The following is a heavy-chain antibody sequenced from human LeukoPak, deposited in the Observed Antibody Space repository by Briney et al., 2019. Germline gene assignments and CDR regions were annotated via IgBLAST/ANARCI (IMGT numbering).Heavy chain of an antibody. D-gene: IGHD3-9*01. CDR3: ARSDDILTGYYSFDY. J-gene: IGHJ4*02. Sequence: PSETLSLTCAVSGGSTSSSNWWSWVRQPPGKGLEWIGEIYHSGSTNYNPSLKSRVTISVDKSKNQFSLKLSSVTAADTAVYYCARSDDILTGYYSFDYWGQGTLVTVSS. CDR2: IYHSGST. CDR1: GGSTSSSNW. V-gene: IGHV4-4*02.